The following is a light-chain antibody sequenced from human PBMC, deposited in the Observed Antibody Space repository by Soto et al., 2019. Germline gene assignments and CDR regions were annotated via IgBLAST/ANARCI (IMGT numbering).Light chain of an antibody. J-gene: IGLJ1*01. Sequence: QSVLTQPPSASATPGQRVTISCSGRSSDVGSNTVNWYQQFPGAAPKLLIYSSDQRPSGVPDRFSASKSGTSASLAISGLQSEDEADYYCATWDDSLFGHVFGTGTRSPS. CDR3: ATWDDSLFGHV. CDR1: SSDVGSNT. CDR2: SSD. V-gene: IGLV1-44*01.